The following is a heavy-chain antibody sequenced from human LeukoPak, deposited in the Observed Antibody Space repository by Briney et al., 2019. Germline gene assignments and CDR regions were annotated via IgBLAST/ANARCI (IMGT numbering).Heavy chain of an antibody. D-gene: IGHD6-13*01. CDR3: ASYSSSWYYFDY. V-gene: IGHV3-33*01. CDR1: GFTFSSYG. CDR2: IWYDGSNK. J-gene: IGHJ4*02. Sequence: AGSLRLSCAASGFTFSSYGMHWVRQAPGKGLEWVAVIWYDGSNKYYADSVKGRFTISRDNSKNTLYLQMNSLRAEDTAVYYCASYSSSWYYFDYWGQGTLVTVSS.